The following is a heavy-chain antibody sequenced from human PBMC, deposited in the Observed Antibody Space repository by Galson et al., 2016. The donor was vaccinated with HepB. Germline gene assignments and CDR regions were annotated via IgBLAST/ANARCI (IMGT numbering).Heavy chain of an antibody. V-gene: IGHV1-69*04. CDR3: ARATSGYFDH. D-gene: IGHD3-3*01. CDR2: IMPMLDRT. J-gene: IGHJ5*02. Sequence: SVKVSCKASGGAFINYALSWVRQAPGQGLEWMGRIMPMLDRTDYAQRFQGRLTITADKSPNTAYMELNSPRSADTAVYYCARATSGYFDHWGQGTLVSVSS. CDR1: GGAFINYA.